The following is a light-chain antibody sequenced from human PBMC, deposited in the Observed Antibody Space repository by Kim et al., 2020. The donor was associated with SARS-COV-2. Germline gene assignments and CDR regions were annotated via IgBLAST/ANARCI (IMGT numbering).Light chain of an antibody. Sequence: QSVTISCPGTSSDIGGYNFVAWYQQHPGKAPKVMIYEVNKRPSVVPDRCSGSKSGNTASLTVSGLQAEDEADYYCSSYAGRQNLVFGGGTQLTVL. CDR1: SSDIGGYNF. J-gene: IGLJ2*01. CDR2: EVN. V-gene: IGLV2-8*01. CDR3: SSYAGRQNLV.